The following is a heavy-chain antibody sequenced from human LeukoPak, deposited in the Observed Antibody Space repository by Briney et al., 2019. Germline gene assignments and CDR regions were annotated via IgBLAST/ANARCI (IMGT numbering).Heavy chain of an antibody. CDR3: ARDQGVHCSGGSCTAFDI. D-gene: IGHD2-15*01. CDR1: GFTVSSKY. CDR2: IYSGGST. J-gene: IGHJ3*02. V-gene: IGHV3-66*01. Sequence: GGSLRLSCAASGFTVSSKYMSWVRQAPGKGLEWVSVIYSGGSTYYADSVKGRFTISRDNSKNTLYLQMNSLRAEDTAVYYCARDQGVHCSGGSCTAFDIWGQGTMVTVSS.